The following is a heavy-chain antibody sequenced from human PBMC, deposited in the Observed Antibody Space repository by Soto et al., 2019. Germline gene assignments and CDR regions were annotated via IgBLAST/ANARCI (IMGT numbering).Heavy chain of an antibody. Sequence: ASVKVSCKASGCTFSSYGISWVRQAPGQGLEWMGWISAYNGNTNYAQKLQGRVTMTTDTSTSTAYMELRSLRSDDTAVYYCARAKGFGELFSYYYYGMDVWGQGTTVTVSS. J-gene: IGHJ6*02. CDR2: ISAYNGNT. CDR3: ARAKGFGELFSYYYYGMDV. V-gene: IGHV1-18*01. D-gene: IGHD3-10*01. CDR1: GCTFSSYG.